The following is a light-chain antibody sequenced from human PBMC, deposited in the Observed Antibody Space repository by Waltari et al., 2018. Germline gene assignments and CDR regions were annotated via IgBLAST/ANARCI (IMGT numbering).Light chain of an antibody. J-gene: IGKJ4*01. CDR3: QQYDNLPLT. CDR1: QDISNY. V-gene: IGKV1-33*01. Sequence: DIQMTQSPSSLSASVGDRVTITCQASQDISNYLNWYQQKPGKAPKLLIYDASNLETGVPSRFGRSGSGTDFTFTISSLQPEDIATYYCQQYDNLPLTFGGGTKVEIK. CDR2: DAS.